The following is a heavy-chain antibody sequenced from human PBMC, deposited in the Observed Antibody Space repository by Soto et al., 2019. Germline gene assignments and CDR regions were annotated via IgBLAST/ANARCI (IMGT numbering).Heavy chain of an antibody. J-gene: IGHJ5*02. CDR3: ATSPLGIGVVMDWFDP. CDR2: INHSGST. D-gene: IGHD3-3*01. Sequence: SETLSLTCTVSGGSISNFYWSWIRQPPGKGLEWIGEINHSGSTNYNPSLKSRVTISVDTSKNQFSLKLSSVTAADTAVYYCATSPLGIGVVMDWFDPWGQGTLVTVSS. V-gene: IGHV4-34*01. CDR1: GGSISNFY.